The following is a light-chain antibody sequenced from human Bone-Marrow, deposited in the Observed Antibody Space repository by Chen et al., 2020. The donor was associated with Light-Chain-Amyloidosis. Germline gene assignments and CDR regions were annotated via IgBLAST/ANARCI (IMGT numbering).Light chain of an antibody. J-gene: IGKJ4*01. CDR3: QQYGTSPLT. CDR2: GSS. V-gene: IGKV3-20*01. Sequence: DTVLTQPPGTLSLSPGEGANLSCRASQTISSNYLTWYQQKFGQAPRLLIYGSSSRATGIPDRFTGSGSGTDFTLTITRLEPEDFAMYYCQQYGTSPLTFGGGTKVEIK. CDR1: QTISSNY.